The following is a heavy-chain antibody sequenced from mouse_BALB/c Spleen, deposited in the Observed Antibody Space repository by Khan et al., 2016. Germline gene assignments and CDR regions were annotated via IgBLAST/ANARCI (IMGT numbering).Heavy chain of an antibody. D-gene: IGHD2-10*02. CDR3: ASFRYANN. V-gene: IGHV9-1*02. Sequence: QIQLVQSGPELKKPGETVKISCKASGYTFTNYGMNWVKQAPGKGLQWMGWINTYTGEPTYADDFKGRFAFSLDTSANTVYLQINNLKNEDMATXFCASFRYANNWGQGTPLTVSS. CDR1: GYTFTNYG. CDR2: INTYTGEP. J-gene: IGHJ2*01.